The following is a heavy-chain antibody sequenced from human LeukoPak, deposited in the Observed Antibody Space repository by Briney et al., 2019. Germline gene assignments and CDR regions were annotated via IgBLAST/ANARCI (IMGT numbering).Heavy chain of an antibody. CDR1: GGSISSGGYY. CDR2: IYYSGST. D-gene: IGHD3-9*01. V-gene: IGHV4-30-4*08. Sequence: SQTLSLTCTVSGGSISSGGYYWSWIRQHPGKGLEWIGYIYYSGSTYYNPSLKSRVTISVDTSKNQFSLKLSSVTAADTAVYYCAREASYYDILTVGRDAFDIWGQGTMVTVSS. CDR3: AREASYYDILTVGRDAFDI. J-gene: IGHJ3*02.